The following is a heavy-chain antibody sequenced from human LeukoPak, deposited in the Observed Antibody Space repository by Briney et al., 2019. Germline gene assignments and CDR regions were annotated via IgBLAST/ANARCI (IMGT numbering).Heavy chain of an antibody. CDR2: MPNDRRNN. CDR1: GFTFSSYG. CDR3: ATSRDFYDTSGYYPYYFDC. Sequence: GGSLRLSCAASGFTFSSYGMHWVRQAPDKGLEWVAVMPNDRRNNYYAESVKGRFTISRDNSKNTLYLQMNSLRTEDTVVYYCATSRDFYDTSGYYPYYFDCWGQGTLVTVSS. D-gene: IGHD3-22*01. V-gene: IGHV3-30*03. J-gene: IGHJ4*02.